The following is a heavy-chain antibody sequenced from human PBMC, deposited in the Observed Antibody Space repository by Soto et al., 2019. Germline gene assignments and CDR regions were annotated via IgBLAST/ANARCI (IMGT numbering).Heavy chain of an antibody. J-gene: IGHJ4*02. V-gene: IGHV1-69*04. CDR2: IIPILGIA. CDR1: GGTFSSYT. Sequence: GASVKVSCKASGGTFSSYTISWVRQAPGQGLEWMGRIIPILGIANYAQKFQGRVTITADKSTSTAYMELSSLRSEDTAVYYCARDLGSSTSYDKGDFDYWGQGTLVTVSS. CDR3: ARDLGSSTSYDKGDFDY. D-gene: IGHD2-2*01.